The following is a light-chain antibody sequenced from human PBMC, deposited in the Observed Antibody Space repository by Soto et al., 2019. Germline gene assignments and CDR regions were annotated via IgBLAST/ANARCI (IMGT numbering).Light chain of an antibody. CDR2: EVS. J-gene: IGLJ1*01. V-gene: IGLV2-23*02. CDR3: CSFAGSNPFPYV. Sequence: QSVLTQPASVSGSPGQSITISCTGTISDVGSHNLVSWYQQHPGKAPKLIIYEVSERPSGASSRFSGSKSGNTASLTVSGLQADDEADYHCCSFAGSNPFPYVFGTGTQLTVL. CDR1: ISDVGSHNL.